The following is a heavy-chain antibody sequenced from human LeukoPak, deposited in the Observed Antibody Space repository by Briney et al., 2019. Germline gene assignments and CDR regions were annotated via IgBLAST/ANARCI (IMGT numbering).Heavy chain of an antibody. Sequence: PSETLSLTCTVSGDSISSGSFLWGCIRQSPGKGLEWIGSISYSGSTYYNPSLKSRVTVSIDTSKNQFSLKMTSVTAADTAVYYCARWVGNRNWFDPWGQGTLVTVS. D-gene: IGHD1-26*01. CDR3: ARWVGNRNWFDP. V-gene: IGHV4-39*07. CDR2: ISYSGST. J-gene: IGHJ5*02. CDR1: GDSISSGSFL.